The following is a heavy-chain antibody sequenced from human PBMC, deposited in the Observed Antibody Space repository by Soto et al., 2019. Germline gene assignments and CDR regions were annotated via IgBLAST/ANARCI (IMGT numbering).Heavy chain of an antibody. D-gene: IGHD3-16*01. J-gene: IGHJ4*02. Sequence: GESLKISCKGSGYSFTSYWIGWVRQMPGKGLDCMLIIYPGDSDTRYSPSFQGQVTISADKSISTAYLQWSSLKASDTAMYYCARRRFEDYIWGSYAYYFDYWGQGTLVTVSS. V-gene: IGHV5-51*01. CDR2: IYPGDSDT. CDR3: ARRRFEDYIWGSYAYYFDY. CDR1: GYSFTSYW.